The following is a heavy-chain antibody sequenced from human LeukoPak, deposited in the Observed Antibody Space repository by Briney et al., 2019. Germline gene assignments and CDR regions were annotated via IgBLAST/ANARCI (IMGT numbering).Heavy chain of an antibody. Sequence: SETLSLTCTVSGGSISSYYWSWIRQPPGKGLEWIGYIYYSGSTNYNPSLKSRVTISVDTSKNQFSLKLSSVTAADTAVYYCARDSRYSGSYWAGFFDYWGQGTLVTVSS. J-gene: IGHJ4*02. CDR2: IYYSGST. D-gene: IGHD1-26*01. V-gene: IGHV4-59*12. CDR3: ARDSRYSGSYWAGFFDY. CDR1: GGSISSYY.